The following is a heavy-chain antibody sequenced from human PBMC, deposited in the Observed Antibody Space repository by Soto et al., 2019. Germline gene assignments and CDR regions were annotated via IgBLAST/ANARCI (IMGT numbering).Heavy chain of an antibody. J-gene: IGHJ3*02. CDR3: ARGGRDGFDI. V-gene: IGHV4-4*07. Sequence: QVQLQESGPGLVKPSETLSLTCTVSGGSISTYYWNWIRQSAGKGLEWIGGVYISGSTNYHPSLKGRVAMSVDTSNNQFSLKVTSVTAADTAVYYCARGGRDGFDIWGQGTMVTVSS. CDR2: VYISGST. CDR1: GGSISTYY.